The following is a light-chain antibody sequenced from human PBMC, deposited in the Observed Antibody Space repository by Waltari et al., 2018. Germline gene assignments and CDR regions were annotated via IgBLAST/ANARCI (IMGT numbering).Light chain of an antibody. V-gene: IGLV2-14*03. CDR1: SSVSRDHNY. J-gene: IGLJ2*01. CDR2: DVS. CDR3: SSYRSDNTLI. Sequence: SALTEPAPASGSPGRSLTIPLTGNSSVSRDHNYVPWYQQHPSKVPKLMIYDVSQRPSGISSRFSASKSGNAASLTISGLQFEDEADYYCSSYRSDNTLIFGGGTKLTVL.